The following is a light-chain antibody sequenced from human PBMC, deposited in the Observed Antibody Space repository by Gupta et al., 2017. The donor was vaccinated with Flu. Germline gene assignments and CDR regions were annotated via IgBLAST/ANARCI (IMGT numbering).Light chain of an antibody. CDR1: QSLVYSDGNTY. CDR2: RVS. CDR3: MQGTRWPLG. V-gene: IGKV2-30*01. Sequence: EVVMTQSPLSLPVTLGQPASISCRSSQSLVYSDGNTYLSWFHQRPGQSPRRLIYRVSNRDSGVPDRFSGSGSGTDFTLHISRVEAEDVGIFYCMQGTRWPLGFGGGTRVEIK. J-gene: IGKJ4*01.